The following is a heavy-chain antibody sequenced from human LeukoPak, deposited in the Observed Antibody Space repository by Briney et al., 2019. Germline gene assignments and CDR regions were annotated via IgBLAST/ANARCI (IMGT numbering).Heavy chain of an antibody. V-gene: IGHV1-46*01. J-gene: IGHJ3*02. CDR3: ARDGWENDFWSRGAFDI. CDR1: GYTFTGYY. CDR2: INPSGGST. D-gene: IGHD3-3*01. Sequence: GASVKVSCKASGYTFTGYYMHWVRQAPGQGLEWMGIINPSGGSTSYAQKFQGRVTMTRDTSTSTVYMELSSLRSEDTAVYYCARDGWENDFWSRGAFDIWGQGTMVTVSS.